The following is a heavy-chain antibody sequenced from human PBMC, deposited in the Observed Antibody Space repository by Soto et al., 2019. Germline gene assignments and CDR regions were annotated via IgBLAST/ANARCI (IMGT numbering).Heavy chain of an antibody. D-gene: IGHD5-12*01. J-gene: IGHJ4*02. CDR3: AKDMKWGGITTIHYFDS. Sequence: EVQLVESGGGLVQPGRSLRLSCVASGFTADDYAMHWVRQAPGKGLEWVSGISSNSDTIDYADSVKGRFTISRDNAKNSLFLQMNRLRPEDTALYYCAKDMKWGGITTIHYFDSWGQGTLVTVSS. V-gene: IGHV3-9*02. CDR2: ISSNSDTI. CDR1: GFTADDYA.